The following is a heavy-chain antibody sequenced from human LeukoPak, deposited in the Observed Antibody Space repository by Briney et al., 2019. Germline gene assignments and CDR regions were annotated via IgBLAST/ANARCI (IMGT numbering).Heavy chain of an antibody. D-gene: IGHD6-19*01. CDR2: MYHSGST. CDR3: ARVKITVAGPFDH. J-gene: IGHJ4*02. Sequence: SETLSLTCTVSGGTISSSDYYWGWFRQPPGKGLEWIGTMYHSGSTYYNPSLKSRVTISVDTSMNHFSLKVTSVTAADTAVYYCARVKITVAGPFDHWGQGTLVTVSS. V-gene: IGHV4-39*02. CDR1: GGTISSSDYY.